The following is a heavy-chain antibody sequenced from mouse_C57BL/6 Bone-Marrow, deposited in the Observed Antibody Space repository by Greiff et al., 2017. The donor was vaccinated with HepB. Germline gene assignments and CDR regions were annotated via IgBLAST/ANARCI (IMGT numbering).Heavy chain of an antibody. CDR1: GFTFSSYG. CDR2: ISSGGSYT. J-gene: IGHJ3*01. Sequence: EVKLMESGGDLVKPGGSLKLSCAASGFTFSSYGMSWVRQTPDKRLEWVATISSGGSYTYYPDSVKGRFTISRDNAKNTLYLQMSSLKSEDTAMYYCARGGRRFAYWGQGTLVTVSA. CDR3: ARGGRRFAY. V-gene: IGHV5-6*01.